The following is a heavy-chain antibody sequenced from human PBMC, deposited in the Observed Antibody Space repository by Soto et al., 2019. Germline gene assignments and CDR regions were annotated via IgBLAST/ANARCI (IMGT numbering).Heavy chain of an antibody. J-gene: IGHJ4*02. CDR1: GFTYSGFW. V-gene: IGHV3-7*03. CDR2: INHDGDTK. D-gene: IGHD5-12*01. Sequence: PGGSLRLSCAVSGFTYSGFWMTWVRQSPGKGLEWVANINHDGDTKYYVDSVKGRFTISRDNAKSSLYLQMNSLRTEDTAVYYCARGGYDFGYEDYWGQGTLVTV. CDR3: ARGGYDFGYEDY.